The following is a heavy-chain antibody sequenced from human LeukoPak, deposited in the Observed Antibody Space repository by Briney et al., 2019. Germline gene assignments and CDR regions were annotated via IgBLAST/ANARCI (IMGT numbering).Heavy chain of an antibody. CDR1: GGTFSSYA. D-gene: IGHD1-26*01. CDR2: IIPIFGIA. Sequence: SVKVSCKASGGTFSSYAISWVRQAPGQALEWMGRIIPIFGIANYAQKFQGRVTITADKSTSTAYMELSSLRSEDTAVYYCASGVGATPSLFDYWGQGTLVTVSS. CDR3: ASGVGATPSLFDY. J-gene: IGHJ4*02. V-gene: IGHV1-69*04.